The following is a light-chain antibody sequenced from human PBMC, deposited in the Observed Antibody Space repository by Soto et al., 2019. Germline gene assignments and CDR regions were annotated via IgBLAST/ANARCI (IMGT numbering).Light chain of an antibody. CDR2: DAS. Sequence: DIQMTQSPSTLSASVGDRVTITCRASQSLSGWLAWFQQKPGKAPKLLIYDASSLESGVPQRFSGSGFGTDFTLTISRLQPEDFATYYCLLDFGYFWAFGQGTKVDIK. V-gene: IGKV1-5*01. CDR1: QSLSGW. J-gene: IGKJ1*01. CDR3: LLDFGYFWA.